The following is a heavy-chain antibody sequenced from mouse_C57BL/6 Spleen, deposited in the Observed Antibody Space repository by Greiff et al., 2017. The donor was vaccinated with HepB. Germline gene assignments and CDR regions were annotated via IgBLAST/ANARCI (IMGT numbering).Heavy chain of an antibody. CDR1: GYTFTSYW. J-gene: IGHJ1*03. CDR2: IDPSDSYT. D-gene: IGHD2-3*01. Sequence: QVQLQQPGAELVKPGASVKLSCKASGYTFTSYWMQWVKQRPGQGLEWIGEIDPSDSYTNYNQKFKGKATLTVDTSSSTAYMQRSSLTSEDSAVYYCARIDDGYYFWGTGTTVTVSS. CDR3: ARIDDGYYF. V-gene: IGHV1-50*01.